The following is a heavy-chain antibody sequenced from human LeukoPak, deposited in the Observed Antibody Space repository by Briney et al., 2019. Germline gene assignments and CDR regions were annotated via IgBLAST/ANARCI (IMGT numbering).Heavy chain of an antibody. V-gene: IGHV3-23*01. J-gene: IGHJ4*02. CDR3: AKGGHYYDSSGYFLFDY. Sequence: PGGSLRLSCAASGFTFSSYAMSWVRQAPGKGLEWVSAISGSGGSTYYADSVKGRFTISRDNSKSTLYLQMNSLRAEDTAVYYCAKGGHYYDSSGYFLFDYWGQGTLVTVSS. CDR2: ISGSGGST. D-gene: IGHD3-22*01. CDR1: GFTFSSYA.